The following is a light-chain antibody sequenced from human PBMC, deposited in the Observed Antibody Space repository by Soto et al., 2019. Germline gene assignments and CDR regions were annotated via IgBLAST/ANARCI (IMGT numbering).Light chain of an antibody. CDR3: QQYGSASS. J-gene: IGKJ2*01. Sequence: EIVLTQSPGTLPLSPGERATLSCRASQSVSSSYLAWYQQKPGQAPRLLIYGASSRVTGIPDRFSGSGSGTDFTLTISRLEPEDCAVYYCQQYGSASSFGQGTKLEFK. CDR2: GAS. CDR1: QSVSSSY. V-gene: IGKV3-20*01.